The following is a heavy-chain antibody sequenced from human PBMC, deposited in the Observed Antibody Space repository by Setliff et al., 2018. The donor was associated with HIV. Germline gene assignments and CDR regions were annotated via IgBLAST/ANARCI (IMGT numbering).Heavy chain of an antibody. V-gene: IGHV4-4*09. CDR1: GGSTSSYY. D-gene: IGHD2-21*02. CDR3: ARAVVTAVKFDY. Sequence: PSETLSLTCTVSGGSTSSYYWSWIRQPPGKGLEWIGYIYTSGSTNYNPSLKSRVTISVDTSKNQFFLKLSSVTAADTAVYYCARAVVTAVKFDYWGQGTLVTVSS. CDR2: IYTSGST. J-gene: IGHJ4*02.